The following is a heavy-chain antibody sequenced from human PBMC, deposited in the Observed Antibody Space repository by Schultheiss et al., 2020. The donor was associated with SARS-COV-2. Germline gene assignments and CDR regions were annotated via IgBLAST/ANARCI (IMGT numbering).Heavy chain of an antibody. D-gene: IGHD6-6*01. J-gene: IGHJ6*02. CDR1: GGSISSYY. V-gene: IGHV4-59*08. CDR3: ARAVSRSSSSYHYYGMDV. Sequence: SQTLSLTCTVSGGSISSYYWSWIRQHPGKGLEWIGYIYYSGSTYYNPSLKSRVTISVDTSKNQFSVRLNSVTAADTAVYYCARAVSRSSSSYHYYGMDVWGQGTTVTVSS. CDR2: IYYSGST.